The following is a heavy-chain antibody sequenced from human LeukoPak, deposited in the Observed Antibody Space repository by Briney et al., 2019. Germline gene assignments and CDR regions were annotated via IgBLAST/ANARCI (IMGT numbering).Heavy chain of an antibody. CDR1: GFTVRSNY. D-gene: IGHD2-21*01. Sequence: GGSLRLSCAASGFTVRSNYMSWVRQAPGKGLEWVSVIYSGGRTYYTDSVKGRFTISRYNSKNALYLQMNRLRAEDTAVYYCAINFRIAYSFFDFWGQGILVTVSS. CDR2: IYSGGRT. J-gene: IGHJ4*02. V-gene: IGHV3-53*01. CDR3: AINFRIAYSFFDF.